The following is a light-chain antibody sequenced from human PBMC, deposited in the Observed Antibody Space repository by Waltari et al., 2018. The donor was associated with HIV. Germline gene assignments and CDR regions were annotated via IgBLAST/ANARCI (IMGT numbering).Light chain of an antibody. CDR1: TRDSGWANY. CDR2: EVS. V-gene: IGLV2-8*01. J-gene: IGLJ2*01. Sequence: QSALTQPPSASGSPGQPLTIPCTAPTRDSGWANYVSWYQQRPGKAPKLMIYEVSKRPSGVPDRFAGSKSGNTASLTVSGLQAEDEADYYCSSYAGSNNLVFGGGTKLTVL. CDR3: SSYAGSNNLV.